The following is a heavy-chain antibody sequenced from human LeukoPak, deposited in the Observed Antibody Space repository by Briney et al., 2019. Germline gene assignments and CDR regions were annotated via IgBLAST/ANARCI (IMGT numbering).Heavy chain of an antibody. Sequence: GGSLRLSCAASGFTFSDYAMSWVRQAPGKGLEWVSVISGSGATTDYADSVMGRFTISRDNSKNTLYLQLDSLRAEDTAVYFCAKGLWGAYYYGMDVWGQGTTVTVSS. D-gene: IGHD3-16*01. CDR3: AKGLWGAYYYGMDV. CDR2: ISGSGATT. CDR1: GFTFSDYA. J-gene: IGHJ6*02. V-gene: IGHV3-23*01.